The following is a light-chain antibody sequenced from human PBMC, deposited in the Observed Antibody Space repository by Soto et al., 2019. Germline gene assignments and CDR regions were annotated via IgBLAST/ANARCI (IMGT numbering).Light chain of an antibody. V-gene: IGKV3-20*01. Sequence: VLTQSPGTLSVSPGERATLSCRASQSVSTRSLAWYQQKPGQAPRLLISGASSRAADIPDRFSGSGSGTDFTLTINRLEPEDFAVYYCQQYDSSPRTFGQGTKVE. CDR3: QQYDSSPRT. J-gene: IGKJ1*01. CDR1: QSVSTRS. CDR2: GAS.